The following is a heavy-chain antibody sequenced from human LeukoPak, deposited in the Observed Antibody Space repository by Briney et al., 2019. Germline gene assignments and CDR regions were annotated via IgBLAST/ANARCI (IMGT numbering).Heavy chain of an antibody. Sequence: GGSLRLSCAASGFTFSNYWMHWVRQAPGKGLVWVSRIHSDGSSTTSADSVKGRFTISRDNAKNSLYLQMNSLRAEDTAVYYCAREITGTTGMDVWGQGTTVTVSS. D-gene: IGHD1-7*01. V-gene: IGHV3-74*01. CDR2: IHSDGSST. J-gene: IGHJ6*02. CDR1: GFTFSNYW. CDR3: AREITGTTGMDV.